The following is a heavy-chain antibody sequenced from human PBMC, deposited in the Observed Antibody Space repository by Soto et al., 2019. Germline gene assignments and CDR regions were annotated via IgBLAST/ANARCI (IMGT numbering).Heavy chain of an antibody. D-gene: IGHD2-15*01. Sequence: PAVGALRLYCSVARFTINRYAMHWVRQAPGGGLDWGALISGDETNKHFLDSVKGRFGRDGDNSRNIGYLQMSRLTTEDTAVYYWAKDYIGNNKTFDGWGQGKLVTVSS. CDR3: AKDYIGNNKTFDG. CDR1: RFTINRYA. V-gene: IGHV3-30*18. CDR2: ISGDETNK. J-gene: IGHJ3*01.